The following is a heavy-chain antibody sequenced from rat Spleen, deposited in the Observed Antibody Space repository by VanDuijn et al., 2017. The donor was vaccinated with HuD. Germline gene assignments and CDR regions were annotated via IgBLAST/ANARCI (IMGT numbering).Heavy chain of an antibody. J-gene: IGHJ1*01. V-gene: IGHV5-7*01. CDR1: RFTFSDYY. CDR2: ISYDGGGT. D-gene: IGHD4-6*01. Sequence: EVQLMESGGGLVQPGGSLKLSCAASRFTFSDYYMAWVRQAPTKGLEWVASISYDGGGTYYRDSVKGRFTVSRDNAKTTLFLQMDSLRSEDTATYYCARHRNLGYWHFDFWGPGTMVTVSS. CDR3: ARHRNLGYWHFDF.